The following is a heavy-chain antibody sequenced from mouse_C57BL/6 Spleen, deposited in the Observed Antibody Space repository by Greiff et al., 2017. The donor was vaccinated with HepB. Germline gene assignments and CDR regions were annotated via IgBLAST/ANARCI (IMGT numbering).Heavy chain of an antibody. V-gene: IGHV5-9*01. Sequence: DVKLVESGGGLVKPGGSLKLSCAASGFTFSSYTMSWVRQTPEKRLEWVATISGGGGNTYYPDSVKGRFTISRDNAKNTLYLQMSSLRSEDTALYYCARHLYYYGSSYQYFDYWGQGTTLTVSS. CDR1: GFTFSSYT. CDR2: ISGGGGNT. J-gene: IGHJ2*01. D-gene: IGHD1-1*01. CDR3: ARHLYYYGSSYQYFDY.